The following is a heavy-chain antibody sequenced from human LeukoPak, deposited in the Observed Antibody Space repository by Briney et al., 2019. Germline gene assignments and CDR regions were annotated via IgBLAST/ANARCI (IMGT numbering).Heavy chain of an antibody. CDR3: ARDPFGSSFSVDY. V-gene: IGHV3-48*03. J-gene: IGHJ4*02. CDR2: ISSGGSTI. CDR1: GFTFSSYE. Sequence: GGSLRLSCAASGFTFSSYEMNWVRQAPGKGLERVSYISSGGSTIYYADSVKGRFTISRDNAKNSLYLQMNSLRAEDTAVYYCARDPFGSSFSVDYWGQGTLVTVSS. D-gene: IGHD6-13*01.